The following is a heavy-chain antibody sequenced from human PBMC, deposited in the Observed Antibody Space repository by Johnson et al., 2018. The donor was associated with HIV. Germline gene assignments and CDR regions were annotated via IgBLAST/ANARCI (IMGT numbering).Heavy chain of an antibody. CDR1: GFTFDDYA. CDR3: AKPGVLGGAFDI. D-gene: IGHD2-8*02. Sequence: EVQLLESGGGLVQPGRSLRLSCAASGFTFDDYAMHWVRQAPGKGLEWVSGISWNSGSIGYADSVKGRFTISRDNAKNSLYLQMNSLRAGDTALYYCAKPGVLGGAFDIWGQGTMVTVSS. J-gene: IGHJ3*02. CDR2: ISWNSGSI. V-gene: IGHV3-9*01.